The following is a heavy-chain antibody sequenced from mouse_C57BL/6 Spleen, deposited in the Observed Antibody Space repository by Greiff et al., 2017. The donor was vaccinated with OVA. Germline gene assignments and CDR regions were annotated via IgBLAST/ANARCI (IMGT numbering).Heavy chain of an antibody. CDR3: ARRLYDGYYAMDY. Sequence: EVQGVESGGGLVKPGGSLKLSCAASGFTFSDYGMHWVRQAPEKGLEWVAYISSGSSTISYADPVKGRFTISRDNAKTTLFLQMTSLRSEDTAMYYCARRLYDGYYAMDYWGQGTSVTVSS. CDR1: GFTFSDYG. CDR2: ISSGSSTI. J-gene: IGHJ4*01. V-gene: IGHV5-17*01. D-gene: IGHD2-3*01.